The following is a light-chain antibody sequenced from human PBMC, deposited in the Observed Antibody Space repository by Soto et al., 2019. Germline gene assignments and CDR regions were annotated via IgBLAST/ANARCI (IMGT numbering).Light chain of an antibody. CDR3: QQSYSTPLFT. CDR1: QSISSF. J-gene: IGKJ3*01. V-gene: IGKV1-39*01. Sequence: DIQMTQSPSSLSASVGARVTITCRASQSISSFLNWYQQKPEKAPKLLMYEASSLQSGVPSRFSGSGSGTDFTLTISSLQPEDFATYYCQQSYSTPLFTFGPGTKVDIK. CDR2: EAS.